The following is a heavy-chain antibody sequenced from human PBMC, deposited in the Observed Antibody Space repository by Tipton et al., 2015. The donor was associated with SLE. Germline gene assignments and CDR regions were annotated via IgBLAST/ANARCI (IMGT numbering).Heavy chain of an antibody. V-gene: IGHV4-39*07. D-gene: IGHD1-26*01. CDR2: FYYDGMT. CDR1: GGSISETIYY. J-gene: IGHJ6*02. CDR3: ARLREGYYYYYDMDV. Sequence: TLSLTCTVSGGSISETIYYWGWIRQPPGKGLEWIGSFYYDGMTYPNPSLKSRVTMSVDTSKNQFSLNLRSVTAADMAVYYCARLREGYYYYYDMDVWGQGTTVTVSS.